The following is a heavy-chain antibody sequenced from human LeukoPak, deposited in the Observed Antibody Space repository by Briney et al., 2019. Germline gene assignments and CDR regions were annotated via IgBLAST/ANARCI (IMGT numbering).Heavy chain of an antibody. CDR3: ARESTSTYGARLYSFDC. CDR2: ITANSGKL. Sequence: GGSLRLSCAAPGFTFDGYPMHWVRQAPGKGVEWVSGITANSGKLDYADSVKGRFVISRDNAKNSLFLRLNNVRAEDMALYYCARESTSTYGARLYSFDCWGQGTQVTVSS. D-gene: IGHD2-8*01. CDR1: GFTFDGYP. J-gene: IGHJ4*02. V-gene: IGHV3-9*03.